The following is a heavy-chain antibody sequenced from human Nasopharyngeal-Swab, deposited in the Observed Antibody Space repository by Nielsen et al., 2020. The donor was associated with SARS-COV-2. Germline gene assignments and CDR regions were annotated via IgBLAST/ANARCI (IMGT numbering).Heavy chain of an antibody. CDR1: GGAFSGFY. Sequence: SETLSLTCAVYGGAFSGFYWSWIRKSHGEGMEWIGEINLSGSSDYNPSLKSRVSMSVDTSKNQVFLNLRSVTAADTAVYYCARGRRERAPRYYYYGMDVWGQGTTVTVS. V-gene: IGHV4-34*01. CDR2: INLSGSS. J-gene: IGHJ6*02. CDR3: ARGRRERAPRYYYYGMDV. D-gene: IGHD1-1*01.